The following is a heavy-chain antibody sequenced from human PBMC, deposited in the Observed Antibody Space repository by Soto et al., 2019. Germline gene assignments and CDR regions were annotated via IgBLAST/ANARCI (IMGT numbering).Heavy chain of an antibody. V-gene: IGHV3-7*01. J-gene: IGHJ3*01. CDR2: IKPDGSET. Sequence: GXSLRLSGAASGFTFSSYWITWVVQAPGKGLEFLANIKPDGSETYYVESVKGRFTISRDNAKNSLSLQMNSLRVEDTAVYYCATDLNWSGSWGQGTMVTVSS. CDR3: ATDLNWSGS. CDR1: GFTFSSYW. D-gene: IGHD1-26*01.